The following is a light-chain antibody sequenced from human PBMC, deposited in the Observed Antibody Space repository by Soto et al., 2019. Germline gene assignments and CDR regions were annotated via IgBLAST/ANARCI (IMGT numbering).Light chain of an antibody. J-gene: IGKJ4*01. CDR3: QQYYSYPLT. V-gene: IGKV1-5*03. CDR2: KAS. CDR1: QSISAW. Sequence: DIQMTQSPSTLSASVGDRVSINCRASQSISAWLAWYQQKPGKAPRLLIYKASTLEIGVPSRFSGSGSGTDFTLTISCLQSEDFATYYCQQYYSYPLTFGGGTKVDIK.